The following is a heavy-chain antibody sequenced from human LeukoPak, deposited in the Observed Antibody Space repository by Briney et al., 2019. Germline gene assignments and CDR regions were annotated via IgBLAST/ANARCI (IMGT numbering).Heavy chain of an antibody. CDR2: INGNGAST. V-gene: IGHV3-23*01. J-gene: IGHJ4*02. CDR3: AKDQGYSYYYLDY. Sequence: AGSLRLSCAGSGFTFNNHAMSWVRQAPGKGLEWVSGINGNGASTYYSDSVKGRFTISRDNSKNTLYLQMSSLRAEDTAIYYCAKDQGYSYYYLDYWGQGTLVTVSS. CDR1: GFTFNNHA. D-gene: IGHD5-18*01.